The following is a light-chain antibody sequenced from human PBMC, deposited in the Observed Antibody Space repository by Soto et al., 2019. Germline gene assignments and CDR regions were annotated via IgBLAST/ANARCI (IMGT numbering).Light chain of an antibody. V-gene: IGKV1-33*01. J-gene: IGKJ4*01. CDR2: DAS. Sequence: DIQMTQSTSYLSASVGDIVTITCQASQDVRTYLNWYQQKPGQAPKLLIYDASNLETGVPSRFCGSGSGTDLTRTISRREPEDFAVYYCQQFSSYPLTFGGGTKVEIK. CDR3: QQFSSYPLT. CDR1: QDVRTY.